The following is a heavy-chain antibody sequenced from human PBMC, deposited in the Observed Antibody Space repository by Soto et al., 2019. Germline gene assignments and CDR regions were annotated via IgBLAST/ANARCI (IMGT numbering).Heavy chain of an antibody. CDR2: IRSDGSAT. Sequence: EVELVESGGGLVQPGGSLRLSCAASGFTFSSYWMHWFRQDPGKGLVWVSSIRSDGSATQYEDSVKGRFTVSRDNAKNTLYLQMNSLRDEDTAVYYCAKDLSGGQSDYWGQGTLVIGSS. CDR1: GFTFSSYW. J-gene: IGHJ4*02. D-gene: IGHD3-16*01. V-gene: IGHV3-74*01. CDR3: AKDLSGGQSDY.